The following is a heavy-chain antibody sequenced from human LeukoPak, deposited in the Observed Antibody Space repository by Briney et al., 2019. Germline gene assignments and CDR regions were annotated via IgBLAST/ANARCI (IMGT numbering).Heavy chain of an antibody. J-gene: IGHJ6*03. Sequence: PGGSLRLSCTVSGFTVSSNSMSWVRQAPGKGLEWVSFIYSDNTHYSDSVKGRFTISRDNSKNTLYLQMNSLRAEDTAVYYCARVAAAGTRRLYSYYYMDVWGKGTTVTVSS. V-gene: IGHV3-53*01. D-gene: IGHD6-13*01. CDR1: GFTVSSNS. CDR3: ARVAAAGTRRLYSYYYMDV. CDR2: IYSDNT.